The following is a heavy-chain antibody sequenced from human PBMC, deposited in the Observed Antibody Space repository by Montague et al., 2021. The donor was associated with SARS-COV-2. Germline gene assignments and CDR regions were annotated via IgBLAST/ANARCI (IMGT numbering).Heavy chain of an antibody. J-gene: IGHJ5*02. D-gene: IGHD5-18*01. Sequence: SLRLSCSDSDFTFDDYAMHWVRQAPGKGLEWVSGINWNSGNLGYADFVKGRFSISRDNSRNSLFLQMNSLRPEDTAVYYCAKGSRRGYNYGTNNWLDPWGQGTLVTVSS. CDR3: AKGSRRGYNYGTNNWLDP. CDR2: INWNSGNL. CDR1: DFTFDDYA. V-gene: IGHV3-9*01.